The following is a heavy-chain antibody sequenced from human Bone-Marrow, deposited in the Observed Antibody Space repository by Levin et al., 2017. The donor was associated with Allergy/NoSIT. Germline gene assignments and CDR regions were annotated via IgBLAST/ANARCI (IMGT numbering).Heavy chain of an antibody. CDR3: ARDSSDKGFDY. Sequence: GGSLRLSCAASGFTVSSNYMSWVRQAPGKGLEWVSVIYSGGSTYYADSVKGRFTISRDNSKNTLYLQMNSLRAEDTAVYYCARDSSDKGFDYWGQGTLVTVSS. CDR2: IYSGGST. V-gene: IGHV3-53*01. CDR1: GFTVSSNY. J-gene: IGHJ4*02.